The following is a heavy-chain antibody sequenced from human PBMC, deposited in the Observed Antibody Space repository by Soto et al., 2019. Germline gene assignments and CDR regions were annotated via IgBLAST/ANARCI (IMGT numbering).Heavy chain of an antibody. CDR3: ARDSSDCSGGSCYDYYYYYGMDV. D-gene: IGHD2-15*01. CDR1: GGSISSGGYY. CDR2: IYYSGST. J-gene: IGHJ6*02. V-gene: IGHV4-31*03. Sequence: QVQLQESGPGLVKPSQTLSLTCTVSGGSISSGGYYWSWIRQHPGKGLEWIGYIYYSGSTYYNPSLKSRVSISVDTSKNQFSLKLSSVTAADTAVYYCARDSSDCSGGSCYDYYYYYGMDVWGQGTTVTVSS.